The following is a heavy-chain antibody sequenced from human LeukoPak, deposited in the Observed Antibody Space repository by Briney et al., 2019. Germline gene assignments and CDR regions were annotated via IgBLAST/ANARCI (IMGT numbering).Heavy chain of an antibody. V-gene: IGHV4-61*02. J-gene: IGHJ6*03. CDR2: IYTSGST. CDR1: GGSISSGSYY. Sequence: PSQTLSLTCTVSGGSISSGSYYWSWIRQPAGKGLEWIGRIYTSGSTNYNPSLKSRVTISVDTSKNQFSLKLSSVTAADTAVYYCAREAAAGYYYYYMDVWGKGTTVTISS. CDR3: AREAAAGYYYYYMDV. D-gene: IGHD6-13*01.